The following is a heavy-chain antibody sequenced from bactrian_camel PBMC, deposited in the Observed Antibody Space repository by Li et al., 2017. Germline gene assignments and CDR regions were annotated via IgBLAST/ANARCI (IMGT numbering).Heavy chain of an antibody. CDR2: IAIGGRP. Sequence: HVQLVESGGGLVQPGGSLSLTCTASGPTYERGCMAWYRQAPGGECELVSMIAIGGRPTYADSVEARFTMSQDNAKNIIYLQMNSLTPDDTAMYYCAAGTRIIVGDNCDGITNWGQGTQVTVS. CDR3: AAGTRIIVGDNCDGITN. J-gene: IGHJ4*01. V-gene: IGHV3S53*01. D-gene: IGHD6*01. CDR1: GPTYERG.